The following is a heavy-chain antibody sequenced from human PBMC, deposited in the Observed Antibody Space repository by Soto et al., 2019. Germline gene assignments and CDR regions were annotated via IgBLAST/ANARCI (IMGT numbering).Heavy chain of an antibody. CDR3: AKKDTYYYDSSGFQPFGY. V-gene: IGHV3-23*01. J-gene: IGHJ4*02. Sequence: GGSLRLSGAASGFTLSSYAMSWVRQAPGKGLEWVSAISGSGGSTYYADSVKGRFTISRDNSKNTLYLQMNSLRAEDTAVYYCAKKDTYYYDSSGFQPFGYWGQGTLVTVSS. CDR2: ISGSGGST. D-gene: IGHD3-22*01. CDR1: GFTLSSYA.